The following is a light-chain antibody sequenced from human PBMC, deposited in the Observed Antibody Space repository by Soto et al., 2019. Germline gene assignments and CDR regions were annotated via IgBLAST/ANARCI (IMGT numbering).Light chain of an antibody. CDR1: QSVSSNY. V-gene: IGKV3-20*01. CDR2: GAS. CDR3: QQYGSLPRT. Sequence: DIVLTQSPGTLSLSQGERATLSCRASQSVSSNYLARYQQKPGQAPRLLIYGASTRATGVPDRFSGSGSATDFTLTISRLEPEDFAVYYCQQYGSLPRTFGQGTKLEIK. J-gene: IGKJ1*01.